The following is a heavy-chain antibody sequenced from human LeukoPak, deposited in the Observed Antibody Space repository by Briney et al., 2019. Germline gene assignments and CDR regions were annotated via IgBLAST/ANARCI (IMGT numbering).Heavy chain of an antibody. V-gene: IGHV1-69*13. CDR1: GGTFSSYA. CDR2: IIPIFGTA. J-gene: IGHJ4*02. D-gene: IGHD3-3*01. Sequence: SVKVSCKASGGTFSSYAISWVRQAPGQGLEWMGGIIPIFGTANYAQKFQGRVTITADESTSTAYMELSSLRSEDTAVYYCAIVYERSAIFGVGPFDYWGQGTLVTVSS. CDR3: AIVYERSAIFGVGPFDY.